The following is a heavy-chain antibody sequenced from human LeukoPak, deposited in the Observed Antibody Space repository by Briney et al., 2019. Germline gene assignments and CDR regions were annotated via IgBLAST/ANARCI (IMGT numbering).Heavy chain of an antibody. Sequence: ASVKVSCKASGYTLSELLVHWVRQAPGKGLEWMGGFGPDHGNIIYAQKFKGRVTMTEDTSTDTAYMELSSLRSEDTAVYYCATDLRWGQGTLVTVSS. CDR1: GYTLSELL. J-gene: IGHJ4*02. CDR3: ATDLR. CDR2: FGPDHGNI. V-gene: IGHV1-24*01.